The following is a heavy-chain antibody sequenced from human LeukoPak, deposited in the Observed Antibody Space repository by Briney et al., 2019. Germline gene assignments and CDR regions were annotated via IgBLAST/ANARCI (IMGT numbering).Heavy chain of an antibody. Sequence: GASVKVSCKASGYMFNLYGISWVRQAPGQGLEWMAWTSVNNGDTKYGQKFQGRVTVTTDTSTSTVYLELRSLRPDDTAVYYCTRGARGGGYEAFDFWGQGTLVTVSS. J-gene: IGHJ4*02. D-gene: IGHD5-12*01. CDR2: TSVNNGDT. CDR3: TRGARGGGYEAFDF. V-gene: IGHV1-18*01. CDR1: GYMFNLYG.